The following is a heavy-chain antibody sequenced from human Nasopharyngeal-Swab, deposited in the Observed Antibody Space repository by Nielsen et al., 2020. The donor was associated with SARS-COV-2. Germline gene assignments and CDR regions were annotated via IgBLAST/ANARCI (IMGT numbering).Heavy chain of an antibody. CDR3: ARDVWITMVRGVIDY. CDR1: RFTFSNYS. Sequence: GESLKISCAASRFTFSNYSMNWVRQAPGKGLEWVSNISSSSSTIFYADSVKGRFTISRDNAKNSLFLQMNSLRAEDTAVYYCARDVWITMVRGVIDYWGQGTLVTVSS. D-gene: IGHD3-10*01. J-gene: IGHJ4*02. CDR2: ISSSSSTI. V-gene: IGHV3-48*04.